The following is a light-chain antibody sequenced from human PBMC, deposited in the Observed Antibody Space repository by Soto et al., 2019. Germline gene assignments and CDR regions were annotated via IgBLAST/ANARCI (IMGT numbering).Light chain of an antibody. J-gene: IGKJ5*01. CDR1: QGISNY. CDR3: QKYNSAPRA. Sequence: DIQMTQSPSSLSASVGDRVTITCRASQGISNYLAWYQQKPGKVPKLLIYDASTLQSGVPSRFSGSGSGTDFTLTISSLQPEDVATYYCQKYNSAPRAFGQGKRLELK. CDR2: DAS. V-gene: IGKV1-27*01.